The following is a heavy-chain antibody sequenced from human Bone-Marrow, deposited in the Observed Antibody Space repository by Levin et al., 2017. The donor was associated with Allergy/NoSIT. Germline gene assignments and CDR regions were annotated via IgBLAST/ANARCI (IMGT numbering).Heavy chain of an antibody. CDR2: ISSDSTYI. J-gene: IGHJ4*02. V-gene: IGHV3-21*01. Sequence: PGGSLRLSCAASGFPFNDYSMNWVRQAAGKGLEWVSSISSDSTYIYYADSVKGRFTISRDNARNSLYLQMNSLRAEDTAIYYCAIRLYGTGEYWGQGTLVTVSS. D-gene: IGHD3-10*01. CDR1: GFPFNDYS. CDR3: AIRLYGTGEY.